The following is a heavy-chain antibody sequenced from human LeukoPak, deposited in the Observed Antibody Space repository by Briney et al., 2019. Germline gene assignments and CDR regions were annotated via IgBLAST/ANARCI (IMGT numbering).Heavy chain of an antibody. J-gene: IGHJ6*02. CDR1: GFTFSGYP. Sequence: GGSLRLSCAASGFTFSGYPIHWVRQAPGKGLEWVAVISYDGSNKYYADSVKGRFTISRDNSKNTLYLQMNRLRAEDTAVYYCAKKGGFIAAAGPDYYYYYGMDVWGQGTTVTVSS. CDR3: AKKGGFIAAAGPDYYYYYGMDV. V-gene: IGHV3-30-3*02. CDR2: ISYDGSNK. D-gene: IGHD6-13*01.